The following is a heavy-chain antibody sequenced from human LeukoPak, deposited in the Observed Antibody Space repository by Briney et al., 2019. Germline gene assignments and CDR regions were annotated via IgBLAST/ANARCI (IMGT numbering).Heavy chain of an antibody. CDR2: IYHSGST. CDR3: VRHAHTSTWYASFDS. CDR1: GYSISSGYY. Sequence: SETLSLTCAVSGYSISSGYYWGWIRQPPGKGLEWIASIYHSGSTYYNPSLKSRVTISVDTSKNQFSLKLSSVTVTDTAVYYCVRHAHTSTWYASFDSWGQGTLVTVSS. D-gene: IGHD6-13*01. V-gene: IGHV4-38-2*01. J-gene: IGHJ4*02.